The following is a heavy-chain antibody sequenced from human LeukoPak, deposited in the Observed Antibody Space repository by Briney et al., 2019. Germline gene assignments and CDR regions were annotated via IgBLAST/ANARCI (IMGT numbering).Heavy chain of an antibody. CDR1: GGSISSYY. D-gene: IGHD5-18*01. CDR2: IYYDGST. V-gene: IGHV4-59*12. CDR3: AREGRYRYGYNEYHLYMDI. J-gene: IGHJ6*03. Sequence: PLETLSLTCTVSGGSISSYYWSWIRQSPGKGLEWIGYIYYDGSTNYNPSLRGRVTISVDTPKNQFSLKLSSVTAAETAMYYCAREGRYRYGYNEYHLYMDIWGKGTTVTVSS.